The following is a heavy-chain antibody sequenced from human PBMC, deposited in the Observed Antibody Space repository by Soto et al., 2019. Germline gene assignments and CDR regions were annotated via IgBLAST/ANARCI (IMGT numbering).Heavy chain of an antibody. CDR3: AKIPRGPKAAVDV. CDR2: INHSGST. J-gene: IGHJ3*01. Sequence: QVQLQQWGAGLLKPSETLSLTCAVYGGSFSGYYWSWIRHPPGKGLEWIGEINHSGSTNYNPSLMSRVTISIDTSKHQYSLKLSAVTAKDTAVYYCAKIPRGPKAAVDVWGQGTMVTVSS. D-gene: IGHD5-12*01. V-gene: IGHV4-34*01. CDR1: GGSFSGYY.